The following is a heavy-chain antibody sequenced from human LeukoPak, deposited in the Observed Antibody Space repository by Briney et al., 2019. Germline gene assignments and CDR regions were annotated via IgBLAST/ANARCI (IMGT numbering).Heavy chain of an antibody. CDR1: GGSISSSSYY. CDR3: ARVGDSSRDFDY. J-gene: IGHJ4*02. D-gene: IGHD3-22*01. CDR2: IYYSGST. V-gene: IGHV4-61*05. Sequence: SETLSLTCTVSGGSISSSSYYWGWIRQPPGKGLEWIGYIYYSGSTNYNPSLKSRVTISVDTSKNQFSLKLSSVTTADTAVYYCARVGDSSRDFDYWGQGTLVTVSS.